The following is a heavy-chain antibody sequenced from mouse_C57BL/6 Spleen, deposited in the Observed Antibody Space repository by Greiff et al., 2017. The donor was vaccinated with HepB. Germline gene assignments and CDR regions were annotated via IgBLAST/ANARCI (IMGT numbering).Heavy chain of an antibody. CDR2: INPNNGGT. J-gene: IGHJ4*01. CDR1: GYTFTDYY. CDR3: ARSAYYSNLYAMDY. V-gene: IGHV1-26*01. Sequence: VQLQQSGPELVKPGASVKISCKASGYTFTDYYMNWVKQSHGKSLEWIGDINPNNGGTSYNQKFKGKATLTVDKSSSTAYMELRSLTSEDSAVYYCARSAYYSNLYAMDYWGQGTSVTVSS. D-gene: IGHD2-5*01.